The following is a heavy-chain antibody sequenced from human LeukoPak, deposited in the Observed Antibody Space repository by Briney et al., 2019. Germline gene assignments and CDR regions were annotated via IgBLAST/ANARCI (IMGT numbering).Heavy chain of an antibody. CDR1: GYSFTSYW. V-gene: IGHV5-51*01. CDR2: IYPGDSDT. Sequence: GESLKISCKGSGYSFTSYWIGWVRPMPGKGLEWMGIIYPGDSDTRYSPSFQGQVPISADKSISTAYLQWSSLKASDTAMYYCATIADYYGSGSYRGWFDPWGQGTLVTVSS. CDR3: ATIADYYGSGSYRGWFDP. D-gene: IGHD3-10*01. J-gene: IGHJ5*02.